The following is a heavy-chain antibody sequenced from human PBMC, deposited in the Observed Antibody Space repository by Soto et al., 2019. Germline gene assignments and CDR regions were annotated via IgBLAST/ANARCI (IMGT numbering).Heavy chain of an antibody. CDR1: NGSIGSYH. J-gene: IGHJ3*02. D-gene: IGHD1-26*01. V-gene: IGHV4-59*01. CDR2: VSHSGIT. CDR3: ARGSARRGAAFDI. Sequence: SETLSLTCTVSNGSIGSYHWGWIRQSPGKGLEWIGSVSHSGITKYDPSLKGRVTISEDTSKNQISLGVDSVTAADTALYYCARGSARRGAAFDIWGRGTMVTVSS.